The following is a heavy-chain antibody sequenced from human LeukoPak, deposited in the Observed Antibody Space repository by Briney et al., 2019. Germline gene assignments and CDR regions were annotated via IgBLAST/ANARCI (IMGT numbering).Heavy chain of an antibody. V-gene: IGHV4-38-2*02. CDR2: FYHSGTT. CDR1: GYSISSGYY. CDR3: ARVILRGRFDP. J-gene: IGHJ5*02. Sequence: SETLSLTCTVSGYSISSGYYWGWIRQPPGKGLEWIGSFYHSGTTYYNPSLRSRVTISVDTSKNQFSLKLSSVTAGDTAVYYCARVILRGRFDPWGQGTLVTVSS. D-gene: IGHD2-21*01.